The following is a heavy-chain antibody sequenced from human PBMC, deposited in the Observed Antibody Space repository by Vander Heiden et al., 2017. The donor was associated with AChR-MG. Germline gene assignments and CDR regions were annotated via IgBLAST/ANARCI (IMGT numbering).Heavy chain of an antibody. D-gene: IGHD5-12*01. J-gene: IGHJ4*02. CDR2: ITDGGTYI. CDR3: ARSGGGYASY. V-gene: IGHV3-21*01. CDR1: GFTFSRYS. Sequence: EVQLVESGGGLVKPGGSLILPCAASGFTFSRYSRHWVRQAPGKGLEWVSSITDGGTYIYYADSVKGRFTVSRDNAKNSLFLQMSSLRAEDTAVYYCARSGGGYASYWGQGTLVTVSS.